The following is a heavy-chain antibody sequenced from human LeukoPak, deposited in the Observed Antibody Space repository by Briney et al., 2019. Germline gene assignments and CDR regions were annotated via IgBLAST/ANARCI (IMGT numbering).Heavy chain of an antibody. J-gene: IGHJ5*02. D-gene: IGHD3-22*01. CDR1: GYTFTSYY. CDR3: ARGRGSYYYDSSASWFDP. Sequence: GASVKVSCKASGYTFTSYYMHWVRQAPGQGLEWMGIINPSGGSTSYAQKFQGRVTMTRDTSTSTVYMELSSLRSEDTAVYYCARGRGSYYYDSSASWFDPWGQGTLVTVSS. CDR2: INPSGGST. V-gene: IGHV1-46*01.